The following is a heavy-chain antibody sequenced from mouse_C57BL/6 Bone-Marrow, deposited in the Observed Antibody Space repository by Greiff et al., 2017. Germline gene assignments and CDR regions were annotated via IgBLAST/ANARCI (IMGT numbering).Heavy chain of an antibody. CDR2: INPNNGGT. V-gene: IGHV1-26*01. CDR1: GYTFTDYY. CDR3: ARWATVVAKDYAMDY. Sequence: VQLQQSGPELVKPGASVKISCKASGYTFTDYYMNWVKQSHGKSLEWIGDINPNNGGTSYNQKFKGKATLTVDKSSSTAYMELRSLTSEDSAVYYCARWATVVAKDYAMDYWGQGTSVTVSS. J-gene: IGHJ4*01. D-gene: IGHD1-1*01.